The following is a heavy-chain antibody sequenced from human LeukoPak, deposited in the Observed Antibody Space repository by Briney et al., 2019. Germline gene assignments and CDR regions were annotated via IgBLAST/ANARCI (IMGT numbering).Heavy chain of an antibody. V-gene: IGHV4-59*01. Sequence: SETLSLTCTVSGGSISSYYWNWIRKPPGKGLEWIGYIYYSGSTNYNPSLKSRVTISVDTSKNQFSLKLSFVTAADTAVYYCARGYYHDSGTGLAYFDYWGQGTLVTVSS. CDR1: GGSISSYY. J-gene: IGHJ4*02. CDR2: IYYSGST. CDR3: ARGYYHDSGTGLAYFDY. D-gene: IGHD3-10*01.